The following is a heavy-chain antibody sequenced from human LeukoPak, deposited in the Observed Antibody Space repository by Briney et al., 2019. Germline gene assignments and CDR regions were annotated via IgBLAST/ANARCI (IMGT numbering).Heavy chain of an antibody. V-gene: IGHV3-23*01. Sequence: GGSLRLSCAASGFTFSSYAMSWVRQAPGKGLEWVSAISGSGGSTYYADSVKGRFTISRDNSKNSLYLQMNSLRAEDTAIYYCTRDATFKLDNWGQGALVTVSS. CDR1: GFTFSSYA. J-gene: IGHJ4*02. CDR2: ISGSGGST. D-gene: IGHD3-16*01. CDR3: TRDATFKLDN.